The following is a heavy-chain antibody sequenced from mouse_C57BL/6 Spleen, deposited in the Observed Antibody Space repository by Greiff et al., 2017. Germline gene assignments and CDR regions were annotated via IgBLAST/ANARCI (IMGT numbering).Heavy chain of an antibody. CDR3: ARGGIYSNYDAMDY. Sequence: QVQLKQPGAELVKPGASVKLSCKASGYTFTSYWMHWVKQRPGRGLEWIGRIDPNSGGTKYNEKFKSKATLTVDKPSSTAYMQLSSLTSEDSAVYYCARGGIYSNYDAMDYWGQGTSVTVSS. CDR2: IDPNSGGT. D-gene: IGHD2-5*01. V-gene: IGHV1-72*01. CDR1: GYTFTSYW. J-gene: IGHJ4*01.